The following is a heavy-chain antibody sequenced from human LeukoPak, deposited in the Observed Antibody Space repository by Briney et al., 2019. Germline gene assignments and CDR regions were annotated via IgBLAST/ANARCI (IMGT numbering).Heavy chain of an antibody. CDR3: VRAGGRDGYQPYFDY. CDR2: ISSNSRYI. Sequence: GGSLRLSCAVSGFTFSRYSMNWVRQAPGKGQVWVSSISSNSRYIYYADSVKGRFTISRDNTKNALYLEMNSLRAGDTAVYCCVRAGGRDGYQPYFDYWGEGTLVTVSS. CDR1: GFTFSRYS. D-gene: IGHD5-24*01. J-gene: IGHJ4*02. V-gene: IGHV3-21*01.